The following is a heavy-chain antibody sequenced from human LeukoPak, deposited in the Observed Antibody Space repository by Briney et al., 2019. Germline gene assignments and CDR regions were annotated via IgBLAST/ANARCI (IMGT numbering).Heavy chain of an antibody. J-gene: IGHJ4*02. CDR3: ARHLGDS. CDR1: GGSFSGYY. D-gene: IGHD3-16*01. V-gene: IGHV4-34*01. CDR2: INHSGST. Sequence: PSETLSLTCAVYGGSFSGYYWSWIRQPPGKGLEWIGEINHSGSTNYNPSLKSRVTISVDTSKNQFSLKLSSVTAADTAVYYCARHLGDSWGQGTLVTVSS.